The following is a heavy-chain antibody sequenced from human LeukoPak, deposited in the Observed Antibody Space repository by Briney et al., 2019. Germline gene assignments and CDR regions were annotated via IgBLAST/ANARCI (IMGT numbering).Heavy chain of an antibody. CDR1: GGSISSSSYY. Sequence: SETLSLTCTVSGGSISSSSYYWGWIRQPPGKGLEWIGYIYYTGNTNYNPSLKSRVTISVDTSKNQFSLKLSSVAAADTAVYYCARDRLQLQSWGQGTLVTVSS. CDR3: ARDRLQLQS. V-gene: IGHV4-61*01. J-gene: IGHJ5*02. D-gene: IGHD1-1*01. CDR2: IYYTGNT.